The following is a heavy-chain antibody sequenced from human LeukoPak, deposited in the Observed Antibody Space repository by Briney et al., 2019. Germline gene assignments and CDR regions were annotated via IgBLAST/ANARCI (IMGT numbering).Heavy chain of an antibody. V-gene: IGHV3-53*01. CDR3: ARALGGYSYGLSYYFDY. J-gene: IGHJ4*02. Sequence: GGSLRLSCAASGFTVSSNYMSWVRQAPGKGLEWVSVIYSGGSTYYADSVKGRFTISRDNSKNTLYLQMNSLRAEDTAVYYCARALGGYSYGLSYYFDYWGQGTLVTVSS. CDR1: GFTVSSNY. D-gene: IGHD5-18*01. CDR2: IYSGGST.